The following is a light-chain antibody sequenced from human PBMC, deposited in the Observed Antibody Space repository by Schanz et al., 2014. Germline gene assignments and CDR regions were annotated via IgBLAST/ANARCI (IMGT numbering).Light chain of an antibody. CDR3: MFYYSGSWV. J-gene: IGLJ3*02. CDR1: TGPVTSGHY. V-gene: IGLV7-43*01. Sequence: QTVVTQEASLTVSPGGTVTLTCASSTGPVTSGHYANWFQQKPGQAPRALIYSTTNKRTWTPARFSGSLVGGKAALTLSGAQPEDEADFYCMFYYSGSWVFGGGTKLTVL. CDR2: STT.